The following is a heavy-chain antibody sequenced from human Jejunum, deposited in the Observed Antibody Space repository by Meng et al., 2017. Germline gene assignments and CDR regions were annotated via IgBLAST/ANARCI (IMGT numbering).Heavy chain of an antibody. J-gene: IGHJ4*02. CDR3: AKNGAYCLEY. Sequence: QVRLQGRGQGLVKSSGTLSLTCGVSVGSISSGHWWSWVRRSPGEGLQWIGEIHHSGRVTYNPSLKSRVAISVDMSKNQFSLELSSVTAADTAVYYCAKNGAYCLEYWGQGTLVTVSS. D-gene: IGHD2-8*02. CDR1: VGSISSGHW. CDR2: IHHSGRV. V-gene: IGHV4-4*02.